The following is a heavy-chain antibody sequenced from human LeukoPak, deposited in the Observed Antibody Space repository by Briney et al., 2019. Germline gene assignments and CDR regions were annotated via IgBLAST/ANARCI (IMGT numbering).Heavy chain of an antibody. CDR3: ARGFGEPAALTDY. J-gene: IGHJ4*02. V-gene: IGHV3-7*01. Sequence: PGGSLRLSCAASGFTFSSYWMSWVRQAPGKGLEWVANIKQDGSEKYYVDSVKGRFTISRDNAKNSLYLQMNSLRAEDTAVYYCARGFGEPAALTDYWGQGTLVTVSS. D-gene: IGHD2-2*01. CDR1: GFTFSSYW. CDR2: IKQDGSEK.